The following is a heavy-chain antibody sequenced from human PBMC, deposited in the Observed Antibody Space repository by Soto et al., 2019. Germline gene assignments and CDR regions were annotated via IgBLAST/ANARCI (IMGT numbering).Heavy chain of an antibody. CDR3: ARSRSYCSGGSCYPSEDY. CDR2: IYYSVNT. D-gene: IGHD2-15*01. Sequence: SETLSLTCTVSGGSISSSSYYWGWIRQPPGKGLEWIGSIYYSVNTYYNPSLKSRVTISVDTSKNQFSLKLSSVTAADTAVYYCARSRSYCSGGSCYPSEDYWGQGTLVTVSS. CDR1: GGSISSSSYY. V-gene: IGHV4-39*01. J-gene: IGHJ4*02.